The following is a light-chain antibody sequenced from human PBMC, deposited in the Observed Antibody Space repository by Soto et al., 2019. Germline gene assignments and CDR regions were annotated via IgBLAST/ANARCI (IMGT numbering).Light chain of an antibody. CDR2: EVS. CDR1: SSDVGGYNY. CDR3: CSYGGTNSLKV. V-gene: IGLV2-8*01. Sequence: QSALTQPPSASGSPGQSVTISCTGTSSDVGGYNYVSWYQQHPGKAPKVMMYEVSKRPSGVPDRFSGSKSGNTASLTVSGLQAEDEPDYYCCSYGGTNSLKVFGGGAKLTVL. J-gene: IGLJ2*01.